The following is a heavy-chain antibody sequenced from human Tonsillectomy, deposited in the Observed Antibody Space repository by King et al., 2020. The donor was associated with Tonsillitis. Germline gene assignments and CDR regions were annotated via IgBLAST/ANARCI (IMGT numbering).Heavy chain of an antibody. D-gene: IGHD2-15*01. CDR2: IYHGRNT. V-gene: IGHV4-30-2*01. CDR3: ATGVYCSGGTCYYAFDI. CDR1: GGSITNGDS. J-gene: IGHJ3*02. Sequence: LQLQESGSGLVQPSQTLSLTCVVSGGSITNGDSWSWIRQPPGKGLEWIGYIYHGRNTYSNPSLKSRVTMSLDTSKSQFSLKLSSVTAADTAGYYCATGVYCSGGTCYYAFDIWGQGTMVTVSS.